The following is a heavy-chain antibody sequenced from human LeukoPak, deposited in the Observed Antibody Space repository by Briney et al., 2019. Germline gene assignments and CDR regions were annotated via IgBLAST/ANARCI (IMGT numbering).Heavy chain of an antibody. Sequence: PGGSLRLSCVASGFTFETYHMNWVRQAPGKGLEWLSGITSGASVIYYADSVKGRLTISRDDAMNSVFLQMSGLTVDDTAVYYCARKRLADLGDDTSFGGTPFDSWGQGTLVIVSS. CDR2: ITSGASVI. D-gene: IGHD3-16*01. V-gene: IGHV3-48*03. CDR3: ARKRLADLGDDTSFGGTPFDS. CDR1: GFTFETYH. J-gene: IGHJ4*02.